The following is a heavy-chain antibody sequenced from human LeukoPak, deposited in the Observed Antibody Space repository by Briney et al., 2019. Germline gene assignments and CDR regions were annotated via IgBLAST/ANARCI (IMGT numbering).Heavy chain of an antibody. CDR2: INPNSGGT. CDR3: ASLKTIFGVVTDY. Sequence: ASVKVSCKASGYTFTGYYMHWVRQAPGQGLEWMGWINPNSGGTNYAQKFQGRVTMTRDTSISTAYMELSRLRSDDTAVYYCASLKTIFGVVTDYWGQGTLVTVSS. D-gene: IGHD3-3*01. J-gene: IGHJ4*02. V-gene: IGHV1-2*02. CDR1: GYTFTGYY.